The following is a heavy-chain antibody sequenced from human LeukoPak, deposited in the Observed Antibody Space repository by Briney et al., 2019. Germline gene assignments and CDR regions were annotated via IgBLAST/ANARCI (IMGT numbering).Heavy chain of an antibody. D-gene: IGHD2-15*01. J-gene: IGHJ4*02. CDR1: GGTFSSYA. Sequence: SVKVSCKASGGTFSSYAISWVRQAPGQGLEWMGRIIPILGIANYAQKFQGRVTITADKSTSTAYMELSSLRSEDTAVYYCAGYCSGGSCYSSIGVGATTALDYWGQGTLVTVSS. V-gene: IGHV1-69*04. CDR2: IIPILGIA. CDR3: AGYCSGGSCYSSIGVGATTALDY.